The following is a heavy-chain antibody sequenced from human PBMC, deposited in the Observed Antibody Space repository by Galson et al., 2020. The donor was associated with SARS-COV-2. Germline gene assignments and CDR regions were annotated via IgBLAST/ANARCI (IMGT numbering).Heavy chain of an antibody. J-gene: IGHJ4*01. D-gene: IGHD3-10*01. CDR1: GCSLIDYA. CDR2: VSTTGYT. V-gene: IGHV4-4*07. Sequence: ASETLSLTCSVSGCSLIDYAWSWVRQPAGKGLEWIGRVSTTGYTHYNPSLNSRVTMAVDASQNLFSLRLTSVTAADTAVYYCARVLVRGVLDFWGHGALILVSS. CDR3: ARVLVRGVLDF.